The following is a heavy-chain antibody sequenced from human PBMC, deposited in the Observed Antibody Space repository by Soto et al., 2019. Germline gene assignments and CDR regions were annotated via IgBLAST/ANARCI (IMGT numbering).Heavy chain of an antibody. D-gene: IGHD6-13*01. V-gene: IGHV4-39*01. J-gene: IGHJ4*02. CDR2: SSFTGNT. CDR1: GASITTDNFY. Sequence: SETLSLTCTVSGASITTDNFYWGWIRQPPGKGLEWIGSSSFTGNTYFNPSLRTRVTILVDTSKNQFSLKPNSVTAADTAVYYCARPDSSSWAAPFDYWGQGTLVTVSS. CDR3: ARPDSSSWAAPFDY.